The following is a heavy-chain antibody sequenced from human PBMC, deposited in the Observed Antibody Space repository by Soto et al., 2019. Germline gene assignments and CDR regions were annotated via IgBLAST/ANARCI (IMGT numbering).Heavy chain of an antibody. D-gene: IGHD1-1*01. J-gene: IGHJ6*02. CDR1: GFTFSGRW. CDR3: ARGGGTYYGMDV. CDR2: IDGDGGSI. Sequence: EVRLVESGGDLVQPGGSLRLSCAASGFTFSGRWMHWVRQAPGKGLVWVSRIDGDGGSILYADPVKGRFTISRDNAKNTLFLQMNSLRAEVTAVYYCARGGGTYYGMDVWGQGTTVTVSS. V-gene: IGHV3-74*01.